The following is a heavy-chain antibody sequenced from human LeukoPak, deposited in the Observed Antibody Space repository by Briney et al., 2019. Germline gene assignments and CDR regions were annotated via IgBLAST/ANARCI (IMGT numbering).Heavy chain of an antibody. Sequence: SETLSLTCSVSGGSISNYYWSWIRQPPGKGLEWIGYMYYTGSTNYNPSLKSRVTISVDTSKNQFSLKLSSVTAADTAVYYCARERTGWLRFFDYWGQGTLVTVSS. CDR2: MYYTGST. D-gene: IGHD5-24*01. J-gene: IGHJ4*02. CDR3: ARERTGWLRFFDY. V-gene: IGHV4-59*01. CDR1: GGSISNYY.